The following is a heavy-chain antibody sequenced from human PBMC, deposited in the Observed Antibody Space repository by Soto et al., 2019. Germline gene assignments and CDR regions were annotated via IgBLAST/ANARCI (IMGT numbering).Heavy chain of an antibody. CDR3: ARAGSISARVYYYGNDV. CDR1: GYTFTSYG. D-gene: IGHD6-6*01. J-gene: IGHJ6*02. V-gene: IGHV1-18*01. CDR2: ISAYNGNT. Sequence: QVQLVQSGAEVKKPGASVKVSCKASGYTFTSYGISWVRQAPGQGLEWMGWISAYNGNTNYAQKLQGRVTMTTDTSTRTVYRELRSMRSDDTAVYYCARAGSISARVYYYGNDVWGHGTTVTVSS.